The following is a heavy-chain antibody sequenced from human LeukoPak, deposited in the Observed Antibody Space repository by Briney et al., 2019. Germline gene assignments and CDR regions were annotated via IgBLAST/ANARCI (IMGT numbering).Heavy chain of an antibody. V-gene: IGHV1-46*01. Sequence: ASVKVSRKASGYTFSSYYMHWVRQAPGQGLEWMGIINPSGGSTSYTQKFQGRVTMTRDMSTSTVYMELSSLRSEDTAVYYCARAVTILGVAIPAYWGQGTLVTVSS. CDR3: ARAVTILGVAIPAY. CDR1: GYTFSSYY. J-gene: IGHJ4*02. CDR2: INPSGGST. D-gene: IGHD3-3*01.